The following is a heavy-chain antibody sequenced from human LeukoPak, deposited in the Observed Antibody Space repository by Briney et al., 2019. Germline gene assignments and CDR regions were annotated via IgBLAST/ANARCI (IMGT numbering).Heavy chain of an antibody. CDR1: GYTLTELS. D-gene: IGHD4-17*01. V-gene: IGHV1-24*01. Sequence: ASVKVSCKVSGYTLTELSMHWVRQAPGKGLEWMGGFDPEDGETIYAQKFQGRVTMTEDTSTDTAYMELSSLRSEDTAVYYCAASDYGDYVVMYGMDVWGQGTTVTVSS. CDR2: FDPEDGET. CDR3: AASDYGDYVVMYGMDV. J-gene: IGHJ6*02.